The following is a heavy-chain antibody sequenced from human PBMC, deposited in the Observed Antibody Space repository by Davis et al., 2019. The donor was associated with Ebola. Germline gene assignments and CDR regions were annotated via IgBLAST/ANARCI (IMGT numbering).Heavy chain of an antibody. D-gene: IGHD1/OR15-1a*01. CDR2: ISSDSDYI. J-gene: IGHJ6*02. CDR3: ARDGGVLEHAASPYYYYGMDV. Sequence: GESLKISCAASGFTFSTYSMSWVRQAPGKGLEWVSSISSDSDYIYYADSAKGRFTISRDNAKNSLYLQMNSLRAEDTAVYYCARDGGVLEHAASPYYYYGMDVWGQGTTVTVSS. V-gene: IGHV3-21*01. CDR1: GFTFSTYS.